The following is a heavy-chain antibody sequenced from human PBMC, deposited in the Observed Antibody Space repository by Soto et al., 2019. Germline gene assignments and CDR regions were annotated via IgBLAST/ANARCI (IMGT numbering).Heavy chain of an antibody. V-gene: IGHV1-46*01. D-gene: IGHD5-18*01. CDR2: INPSGGST. CDR3: EGGSYSEYSYGKEEGHY. J-gene: IGHJ4*02. Sequence: QVQLVQSGAEVKKPGASVKVSCKASGYTFTRYYMHWVRQAPGQGLEWMGIINPSGGSTSYAQKCQGGDTKTRETSSNTVNMAVSSLRADDTAVYYCEGGSYSEYSYGKEEGHYWGQGTLVTVSS. CDR1: GYTFTRYY.